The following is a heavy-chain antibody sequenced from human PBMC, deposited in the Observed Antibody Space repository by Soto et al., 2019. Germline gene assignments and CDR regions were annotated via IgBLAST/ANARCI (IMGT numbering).Heavy chain of an antibody. Sequence: GGSLRLSCAASGFTFSDYYMSWIRQAPGKGLEWVSYISSSGSTIYYADSVKGRFTISRDNAKNSLYLQMNSLRAEDTAVYYCARDGPFGYSGPNELSNDAFDIWGQGTMVTVSS. CDR2: ISSSGSTI. CDR1: GFTFSDYY. V-gene: IGHV3-11*01. CDR3: ARDGPFGYSGPNELSNDAFDI. D-gene: IGHD5-12*01. J-gene: IGHJ3*02.